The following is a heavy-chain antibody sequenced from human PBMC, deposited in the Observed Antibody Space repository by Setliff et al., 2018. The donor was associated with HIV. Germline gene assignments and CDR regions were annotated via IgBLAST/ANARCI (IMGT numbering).Heavy chain of an antibody. D-gene: IGHD4-4*01. CDR1: GFTFTNYD. CDR2: ISWNSGSI. V-gene: IGHV3-20*04. Sequence: GGSLRLSCIASGFTFTNYDMSWVRQAPGKGLEWVSGISWNSGSIGYADSVKGRFTISRDNAKNSLYLQMNSLRAEDTAIYYCARDSVTGGYYYYYMDVWGKGTTVTSP. J-gene: IGHJ6*03. CDR3: ARDSVTGGYYYYYMDV.